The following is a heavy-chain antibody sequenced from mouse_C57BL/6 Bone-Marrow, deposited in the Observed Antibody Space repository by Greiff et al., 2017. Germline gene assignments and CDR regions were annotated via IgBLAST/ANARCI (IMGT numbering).Heavy chain of an antibody. CDR3: ARGRGLLLRRYFDY. CDR2: ISSGSSTI. V-gene: IGHV5-17*01. Sequence: EVQRVESGGGLVKPGGSLKLSCAASGFTFSDYGMHWVRQAPEKGLEWVAYISSGSSTIYYADTVKGRFTISRDNAKNTLFLQMTSLRSEDTAMYYCARGRGLLLRRYFDYWGQGTTLTVSS. D-gene: IGHD1-1*01. J-gene: IGHJ2*01. CDR1: GFTFSDYG.